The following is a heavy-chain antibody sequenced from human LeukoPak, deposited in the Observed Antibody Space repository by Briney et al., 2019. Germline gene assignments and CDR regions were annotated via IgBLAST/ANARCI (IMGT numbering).Heavy chain of an antibody. CDR3: ARAMIVAGYYFDY. J-gene: IGHJ4*02. Sequence: PGESLRLSCAASGFTVSSYYMSWVRQAPGKGLEWVSVIYSGGSTCYAASVKGRFTISRDNSKNTLYLQMNSLRAEDTAVFYCARAMIVAGYYFDYWGQGTLVTVSS. CDR1: GFTVSSYY. CDR2: IYSGGST. V-gene: IGHV3-66*01. D-gene: IGHD3-22*01.